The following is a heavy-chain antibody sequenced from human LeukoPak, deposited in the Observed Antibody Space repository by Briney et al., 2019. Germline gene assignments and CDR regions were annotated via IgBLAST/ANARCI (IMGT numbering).Heavy chain of an antibody. CDR3: ARDRDDSSGKFDY. CDR2: IIPIFGTA. J-gene: IGHJ4*02. CDR1: GGTFSSYA. Sequence: ASVKVSCKASGGTFSSYAISWVRQAPGQGLEWVGGIIPIFGTANYAQKFQGRVTITADESTSTAYMELSSLRPEDTAVYYCARDRDDSSGKFDYWGQGTLVTVSS. D-gene: IGHD6-19*01. V-gene: IGHV1-69*13.